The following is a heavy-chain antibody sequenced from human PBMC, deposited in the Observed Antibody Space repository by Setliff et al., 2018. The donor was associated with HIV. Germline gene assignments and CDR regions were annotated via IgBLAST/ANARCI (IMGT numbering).Heavy chain of an antibody. CDR1: GGSISSGGYS. CDR2: IYHSGST. D-gene: IGHD3-10*01. V-gene: IGHV4-30-2*01. CDR3: ARSTYYYGSGKGSGWFDP. Sequence: SETLSLTCAVSGGSISSGGYSWSWIRQPPGKGLEWIGYIYHSGSTYHNPSLKSRVTISIDRSKNQFSLKLSSVTAADTAVYYCARSTYYYGSGKGSGWFDPWGQGTLVTVSS. J-gene: IGHJ5*02.